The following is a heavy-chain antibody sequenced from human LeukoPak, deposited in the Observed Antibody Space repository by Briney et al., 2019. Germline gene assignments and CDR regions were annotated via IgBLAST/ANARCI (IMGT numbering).Heavy chain of an antibody. CDR2: ISAYNGNT. J-gene: IGHJ4*02. CDR1: GYTFTSYG. CDR3: ARWALDYYDKPEPDYFDY. Sequence: VASVKVSCKASGYTFTSYGISWVRQAPGQGLEWMGWISAYNGNTNYAQKLQGRVTMTTDTSTSTAYMELRSLRSDDTAVYYCARWALDYYDKPEPDYFDYWGQGTLVTVSS. V-gene: IGHV1-18*01. D-gene: IGHD3-22*01.